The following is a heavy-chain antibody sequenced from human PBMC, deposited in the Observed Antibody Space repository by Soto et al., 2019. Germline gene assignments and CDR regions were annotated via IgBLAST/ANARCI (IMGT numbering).Heavy chain of an antibody. V-gene: IGHV3-23*01. Sequence: EVQLLESGGGLVQPGGSLRLSCAASGFTFSSYAMSWVRQAPGKGLEWVSAISGSGGSTYYADSVKGRFTISRDNSKNTLYLQMNSLRAEDTAVYYWAKDSGDIVVVLRAALGWWGQGTLVTVSS. CDR1: GFTFSSYA. CDR2: ISGSGGST. D-gene: IGHD2-2*01. CDR3: AKDSGDIVVVLRAALGW. J-gene: IGHJ4*02.